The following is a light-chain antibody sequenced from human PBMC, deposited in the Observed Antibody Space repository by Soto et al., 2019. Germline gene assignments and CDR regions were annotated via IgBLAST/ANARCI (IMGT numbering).Light chain of an antibody. J-gene: IGKJ1*01. CDR1: QSINSW. V-gene: IGKV1-5*03. CDR3: QQYNSYPWT. CDR2: KAS. Sequence: DIQMTQSPSTLSTSVGDRVTITCRASQSINSWLAWYQQKPGKAPQVLIYKASSLQSGVPSRFSGSGSGTEFTLTISSLQPDDFATYYCQQYNSYPWTFGPGTKVEI.